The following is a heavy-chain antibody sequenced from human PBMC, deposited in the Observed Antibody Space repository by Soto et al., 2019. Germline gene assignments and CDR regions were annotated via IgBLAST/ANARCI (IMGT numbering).Heavy chain of an antibody. CDR1: GYTFTSYP. V-gene: IGHV1-3*05. J-gene: IGHJ1*01. CDR2: INAGNGNT. CDR3: ARDLRD. Sequence: QVQLAQSGAEEKKPGASVKVSCKASGYTFTSYPMHWVRQAPGQRPEWMGWINAGNGNTKYSQMFQGRVTITRDTSANTAYMELSSLRSEDTAVYYCARDLRDWGQGTLVSVSS.